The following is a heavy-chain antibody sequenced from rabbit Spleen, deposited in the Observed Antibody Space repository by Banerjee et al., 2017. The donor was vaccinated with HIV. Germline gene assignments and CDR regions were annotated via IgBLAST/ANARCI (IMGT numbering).Heavy chain of an antibody. J-gene: IGHJ4*01. Sequence: QSLEESGGDLVKPGASLTLTCTASGVSFSSNYYMCWVRQAPGKGLEWIACIDTGSGITWYASWVNGRFTISSDNAQNTVDLQMNSLTAADTATYFCARNAGYAGYGYSTLDLWGPGTLVTVS. D-gene: IGHD8-1*01. V-gene: IGHV1S43*01. CDR1: GVSFSSNYY. CDR2: IDTGSGIT. CDR3: ARNAGYAGYGYSTLDL.